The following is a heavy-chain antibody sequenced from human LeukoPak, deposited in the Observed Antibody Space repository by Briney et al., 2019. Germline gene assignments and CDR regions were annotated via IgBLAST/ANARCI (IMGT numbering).Heavy chain of an antibody. D-gene: IGHD3-3*01. Sequence: GGSLRLSCAASGFTFSSYGMRWVRQAPGKGLEWVAVIWYDGSNKYYADSVKGRFTISRDNSKNTLYLQMNSLRAEDTAVYYCARGGLGRFLEWLMVLWGQGTLVTVSS. CDR3: ARGGLGRFLEWLMVL. V-gene: IGHV3-33*01. CDR1: GFTFSSYG. J-gene: IGHJ4*02. CDR2: IWYDGSNK.